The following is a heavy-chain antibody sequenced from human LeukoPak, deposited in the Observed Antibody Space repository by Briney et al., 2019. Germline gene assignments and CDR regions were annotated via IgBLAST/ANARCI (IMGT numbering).Heavy chain of an antibody. CDR2: INHSGST. J-gene: IGHJ5*02. CDR1: GGSFSGYY. Sequence: SETLSLTCAVYGGSFSGYYGSWIRQPPGKGLEWIGEINHSGSTNYNPSLKSRVTISVDTSKNQFSLKLSSVTAADTAVYYCARGGAYYYGSGSYYPNWFDPWGQGTLVTVSS. V-gene: IGHV4-34*01. D-gene: IGHD3-10*01. CDR3: ARGGAYYYGSGSYYPNWFDP.